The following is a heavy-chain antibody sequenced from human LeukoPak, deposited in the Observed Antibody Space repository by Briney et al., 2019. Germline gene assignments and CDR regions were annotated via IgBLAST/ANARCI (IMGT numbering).Heavy chain of an antibody. Sequence: SGRSLRLSCAASGFTFSSYSMHWVRQAPGKGLEWVAVISYDGSKKYYADSVKGRFTISRDNSKNTLYLQMNSLRAEDTAVYYCAKDYYDFWSGYHYYYYYMDVWGKGTTVTVSS. V-gene: IGHV3-30-3*01. D-gene: IGHD3-3*01. J-gene: IGHJ6*03. CDR2: ISYDGSKK. CDR3: AKDYYDFWSGYHYYYYYMDV. CDR1: GFTFSSYS.